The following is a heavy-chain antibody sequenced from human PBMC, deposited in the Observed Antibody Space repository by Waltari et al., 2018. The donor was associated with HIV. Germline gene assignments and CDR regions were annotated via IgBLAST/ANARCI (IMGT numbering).Heavy chain of an antibody. J-gene: IGHJ3*02. CDR2: ISAYNGNT. CDR3: ALAYQLRRSVPDDAFDI. CDR1: GYTFTSYG. V-gene: IGHV1-18*01. Sequence: QVQLVQSGAEVKKPGASVKVSCKASGYTFTSYGISWVRQAPGQGLEWMGWISAYNGNTNYAQKLQGRVTMTTDTSTSTAYMELRSLRSDDTAVYYCALAYQLRRSVPDDAFDIWGQGTMVTVSS. D-gene: IGHD2-2*01.